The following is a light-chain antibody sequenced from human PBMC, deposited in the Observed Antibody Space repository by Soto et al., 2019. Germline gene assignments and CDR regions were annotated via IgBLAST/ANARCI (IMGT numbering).Light chain of an antibody. CDR3: QHYDGSPLT. Sequence: ENVLTQSPGTVSLSPGERATLSCSASQGVTSNHLAWYQQKPGQAPRLLIYGVFNRATGIPDRFSGSGSGTDFTLTITRLEPEDSAVYFCQHYDGSPLTFGQGPKLEIK. CDR2: GVF. CDR1: QGVTSNH. V-gene: IGKV3-20*01. J-gene: IGKJ2*01.